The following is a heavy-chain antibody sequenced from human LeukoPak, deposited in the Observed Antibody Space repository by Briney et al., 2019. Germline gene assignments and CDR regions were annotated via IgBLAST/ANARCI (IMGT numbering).Heavy chain of an antibody. J-gene: IGHJ4*02. V-gene: IGHV3-21*01. D-gene: IGHD3-22*01. CDR2: ISSSSSYI. CDR1: GFTFSSYS. Sequence: PGGSLRLSCAASGFTFSSYSMNWVRQAPGKGLEWVSSISSSSSYIYYAGSVKGRFTISRDNAKNSLYLQMNSLRAEDTAVYYCARDFYDSSGYYYRFDYWGQGTLVTVSS. CDR3: ARDFYDSSGYYYRFDY.